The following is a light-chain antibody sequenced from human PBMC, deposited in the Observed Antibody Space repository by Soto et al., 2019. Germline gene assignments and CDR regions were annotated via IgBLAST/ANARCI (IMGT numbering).Light chain of an antibody. CDR1: QGISSY. J-gene: IGKJ3*01. CDR3: QQLNSYPPVT. CDR2: AAS. V-gene: IGKV1-9*01. Sequence: DIQLTQSPSFLSASVGDRVTITCRASQGISSYLAWYQQKPGKAPKLLIYAASTLQSGVPSRFSGSGSGTEFTLTISSLQPEDCATDDCQQLNSYPPVTFGPGTKVDIK.